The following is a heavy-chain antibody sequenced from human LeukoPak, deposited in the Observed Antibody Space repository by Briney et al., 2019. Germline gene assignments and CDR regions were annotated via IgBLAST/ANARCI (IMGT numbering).Heavy chain of an antibody. D-gene: IGHD3-3*01. CDR1: GGSFSGYY. CDR2: INHSGST. V-gene: IGHV4-34*01. Sequence: PSETLSLTCAVYGGSFSGYYWSWIRQPPGKGLDWIGEINHSGSTNYNPSLKSRVTISVDTSKNQFSLKLSSVTAADTAVYSCARYRKTYYDFWSGFGVGMDVWGQGTTVTVSS. J-gene: IGHJ6*02. CDR3: ARYRKTYYDFWSGFGVGMDV.